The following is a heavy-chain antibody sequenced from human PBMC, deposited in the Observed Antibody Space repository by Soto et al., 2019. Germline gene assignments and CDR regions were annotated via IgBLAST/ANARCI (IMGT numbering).Heavy chain of an antibody. Sequence: EVQLVESGGGLVKPGGSLRLSCAASGFTFSHAWMNWVRQAPGKGLEWVGRIKSKTDGGATDYAAPVKGRFTISRDDSQNTLYLQMNSLKTEDTAMYFCTTFRYYYDSSGYYLWDFWGQGTLVTVSS. D-gene: IGHD3-22*01. CDR3: TTFRYYYDSSGYYLWDF. V-gene: IGHV3-15*07. CDR1: GFTFSHAW. CDR2: IKSKTDGGAT. J-gene: IGHJ4*02.